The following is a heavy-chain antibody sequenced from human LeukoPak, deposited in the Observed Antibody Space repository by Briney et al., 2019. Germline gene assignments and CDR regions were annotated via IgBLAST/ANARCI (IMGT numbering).Heavy chain of an antibody. CDR2: ISGSGGST. Sequence: GASLRLSCAASGFTFSSYAMSWVRQAPGKGLEWVSAISGSGGSTYYADSVKGRFTISRDNSKNTLYLQMNSLRAEDTAVYYCAKSFISRGYYYGMDVWGQGTTVTVSS. D-gene: IGHD2-21*01. V-gene: IGHV3-23*01. CDR1: GFTFSSYA. CDR3: AKSFISRGYYYGMDV. J-gene: IGHJ6*02.